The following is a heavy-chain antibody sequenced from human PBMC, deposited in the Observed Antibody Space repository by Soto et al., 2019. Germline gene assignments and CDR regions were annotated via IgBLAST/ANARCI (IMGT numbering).Heavy chain of an antibody. V-gene: IGHV5-10-1*01. Sequence: PGESLKISCKGSGYSFTSYWISRVRQMPGKGLEWMGRIDPSDSYTNYSPSFQGHVTISADKSISTAYLQWSSLKASDTAMYYCARRPYDSSGYYSLAFDIWGQGTMVTVSS. D-gene: IGHD3-22*01. CDR2: IDPSDSYT. CDR3: ARRPYDSSGYYSLAFDI. CDR1: GYSFTSYW. J-gene: IGHJ3*02.